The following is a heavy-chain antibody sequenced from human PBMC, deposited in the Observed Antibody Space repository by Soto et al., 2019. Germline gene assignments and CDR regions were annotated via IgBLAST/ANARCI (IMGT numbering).Heavy chain of an antibody. CDR2: MYNSGST. CDR1: GGSISSYY. Sequence: QVQLQESGPGLVKPSETLSLTCTVSGGSISSYYWTWIRQPPGKGLEWIGFMYNSGSTHYNPSLKSRVTISLDTSKNQFSLNLRSVPAADTAVYYCASMGYHYGSGSYPLDYWGQGTLVTVSS. D-gene: IGHD3-10*01. J-gene: IGHJ4*02. CDR3: ASMGYHYGSGSYPLDY. V-gene: IGHV4-59*08.